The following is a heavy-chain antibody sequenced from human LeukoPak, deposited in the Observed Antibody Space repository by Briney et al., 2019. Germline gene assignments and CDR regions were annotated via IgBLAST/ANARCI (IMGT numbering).Heavy chain of an antibody. CDR1: GFTFSSYS. D-gene: IGHD7-27*01. CDR2: ISSSSSYI. V-gene: IGHV3-21*01. CDR3: ARGSLTGDDGDY. J-gene: IGHJ4*02. Sequence: TGGSLRLSCAASGFTFSSYSMNWVRQAPGKGLEWVSSISSSSSYIYCADSVKGRFTISRDNAKNSLYLQMNSLRAEDTAVYYCARGSLTGDDGDYWGQGTLVTVSS.